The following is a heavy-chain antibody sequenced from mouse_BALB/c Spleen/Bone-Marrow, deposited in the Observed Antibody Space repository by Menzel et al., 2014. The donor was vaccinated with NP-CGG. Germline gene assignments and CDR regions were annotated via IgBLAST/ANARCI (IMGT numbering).Heavy chain of an antibody. J-gene: IGHJ4*01. CDR2: IWAGGST. CDR1: GFSLTSYS. Sequence: VKLVESGPGLVSPSQRLSITCTVSGFSLTSYSVHWVRQPPGKGLEWLGVIWAGGSTNYNSALMSRLSISKDDSKSQVLLKMSSLQTDDTAMFYCARDDGSYAMDYWGQGTSVTVSS. V-gene: IGHV2-9*02. CDR3: ARDDGSYAMDY. D-gene: IGHD2-3*01.